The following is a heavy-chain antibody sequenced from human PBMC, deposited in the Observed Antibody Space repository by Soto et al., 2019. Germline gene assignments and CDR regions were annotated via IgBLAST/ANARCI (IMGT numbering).Heavy chain of an antibody. V-gene: IGHV4-4*07. CDR1: GGSISSYY. CDR3: ARDHKWGYSYGHDY. D-gene: IGHD5-18*01. J-gene: IGHJ4*02. CDR2: IYTSGST. Sequence: SESLSVTCTVSGGSISSYYWSWIRQPAGKGLEWIGRIYTSGSTNYNPSLKSRVTMSVDTSKNQFSLKLSSVTAADTAVYYCARDHKWGYSYGHDYWGQGTLVTVSS.